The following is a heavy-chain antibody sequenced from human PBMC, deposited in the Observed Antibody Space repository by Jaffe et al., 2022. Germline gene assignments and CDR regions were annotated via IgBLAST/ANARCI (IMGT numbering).Heavy chain of an antibody. D-gene: IGHD2-15*01. Sequence: EVQLVESGGGLVKPGGSLRLSCAASGFTFSNAWMSWVRQAPGKGLEWVGRIKSKTDGGTTDYAAPVKGRFTISRDDSKNTLYLQMNSLKTEDTAVYYCTTDTTVVPLFPNDIDYWGQGTLVTVSS. CDR2: IKSKTDGGTT. J-gene: IGHJ4*02. CDR3: TTDTTVVPLFPNDIDY. V-gene: IGHV3-15*01. CDR1: GFTFSNAW.